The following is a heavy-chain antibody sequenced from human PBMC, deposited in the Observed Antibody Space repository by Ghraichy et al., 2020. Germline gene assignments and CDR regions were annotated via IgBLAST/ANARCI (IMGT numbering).Heavy chain of an antibody. D-gene: IGHD2-2*01. CDR3: ATDLDGKRAYDYYYYGMDV. CDR2: IQYDGSNK. Sequence: GWSLRLSCAASGFTFSSYGMHWVRQAPGKGLEWVAFIQYDGSNKYYADSVKGRFTISRDNSKNTLYLQMNSLRAEDTAVYYCATDLDGKRAYDYYYYGMDVWGQGTTVTVSS. CDR1: GFTFSSYG. J-gene: IGHJ6*02. V-gene: IGHV3-30*02.